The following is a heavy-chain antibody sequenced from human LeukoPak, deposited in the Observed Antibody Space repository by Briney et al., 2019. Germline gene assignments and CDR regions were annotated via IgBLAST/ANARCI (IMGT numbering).Heavy chain of an antibody. CDR3: ARPEDGGSYYDLRY. CDR2: IYPGDSDT. CDR1: GYSFTSYW. J-gene: IGHJ4*02. Sequence: GESLKISCKGFGYSFTSYWIAWVRQMPGKGLEWMGIIYPGDSDTRYSPPFQGQVTISADKSISTAYLQWSSLKPSDTAMYYCARPEDGGSYYDLRYWGQGTLVTVSS. D-gene: IGHD1-26*01. V-gene: IGHV5-51*01.